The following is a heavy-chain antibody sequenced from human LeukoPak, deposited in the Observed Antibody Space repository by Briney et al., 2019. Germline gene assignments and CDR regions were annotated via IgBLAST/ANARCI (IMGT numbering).Heavy chain of an antibody. J-gene: IGHJ6*02. CDR3: ARDREIAVAVQSYYCCYGIDV. CDR2: IYYSGST. D-gene: IGHD6-13*01. Sequence: SETLSLTCTLSVRSLSSGGYYWSWIRQHPGKGLEWLWYIYYSGSTYDNPSLKRRVTKSVHTSKSQFSLKLGSVTTADSAVYYCARDREIAVAVQSYYCCYGIDVWGQGTTVTVSS. CDR1: VRSLSSGGYY. V-gene: IGHV4-31*03.